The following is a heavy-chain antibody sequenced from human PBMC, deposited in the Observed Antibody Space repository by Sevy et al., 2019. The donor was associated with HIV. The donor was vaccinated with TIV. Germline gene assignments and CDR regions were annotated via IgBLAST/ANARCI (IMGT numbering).Heavy chain of an antibody. CDR3: GGGFGGVGASDY. J-gene: IGHJ4*02. D-gene: IGHD1-26*01. V-gene: IGHV3-30-3*01. Sequence: GGSLRLSCAASGFTFSSYAMHWVRQAPGKGLEWVAVISYDRSNKDYADSVKGRFTISRDNSKNTLYLQMNSLRTEDTAVYSGGGGFGGVGASDYWGQGTLVTVSS. CDR2: ISYDRSNK. CDR1: GFTFSSYA.